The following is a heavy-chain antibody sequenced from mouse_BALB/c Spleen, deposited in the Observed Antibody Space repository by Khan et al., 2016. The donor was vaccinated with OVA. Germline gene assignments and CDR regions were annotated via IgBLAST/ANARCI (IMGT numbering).Heavy chain of an antibody. CDR2: IFPGSDTP. J-gene: IGHJ3*01. CDR3: ARVGYSAFAY. CDR1: GYTFTDYI. V-gene: IGHV1-77*01. Sequence: QVQLQQSGPELVKPGASLKVSCKASGYTFTDYIIGWVKQSTRQGLEWIGDIFPGSDTPYYNEKFKDKATLTVDKSANTAYMQLSSLTSDESAVYSGARVGYSAFAYWGQGTLVTVSA. D-gene: IGHD2-14*01.